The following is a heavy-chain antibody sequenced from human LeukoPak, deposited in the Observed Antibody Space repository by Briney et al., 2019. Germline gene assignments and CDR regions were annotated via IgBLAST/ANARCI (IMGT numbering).Heavy chain of an antibody. Sequence: PSETLSLTCAVYGGSFSGYYWSWIRQPPGKGLEWIGEINHSGSTNYNPSLKSRVTISVDTSKNQFSLKLSSVTAADTAVYYCARDAYIVVVPAAGLYGMDVWGQGTTVTVSS. V-gene: IGHV4-34*01. CDR1: GGSFSGYY. CDR2: INHSGST. D-gene: IGHD2-2*01. CDR3: ARDAYIVVVPAAGLYGMDV. J-gene: IGHJ6*02.